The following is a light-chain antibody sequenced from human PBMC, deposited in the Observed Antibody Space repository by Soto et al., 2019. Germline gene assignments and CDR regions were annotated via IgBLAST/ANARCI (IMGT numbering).Light chain of an antibody. V-gene: IGKV3-20*01. CDR2: GAS. J-gene: IGKJ2*01. CDR3: HQFGSSPPAFT. Sequence: ESMLTQSPGTLSLSPGERATLSCRASQSVSTRYLAWYQQKPRQAPRLLIYGASITATGIPDRFSGSRSGTDFTLTISSLEPEDFAVYYCHQFGSSPPAFTFGQGTKLEI. CDR1: QSVSTRY.